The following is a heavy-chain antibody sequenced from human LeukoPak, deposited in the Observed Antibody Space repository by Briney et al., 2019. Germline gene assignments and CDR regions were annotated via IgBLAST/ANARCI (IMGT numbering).Heavy chain of an antibody. D-gene: IGHD3-10*01. V-gene: IGHV1-2*02. CDR3: ARPITMVRGEHAFDI. Sequence: ASVKVSCKASGYTFTGYYMHWVRQAPGQGLEWMGWINPNSGGTNYAQKFQGRVTMTRDTSISTAYMELSRLRSDDTAVYYCARPITMVRGEHAFDIWGQGTMVTVSS. CDR1: GYTFTGYY. CDR2: INPNSGGT. J-gene: IGHJ3*02.